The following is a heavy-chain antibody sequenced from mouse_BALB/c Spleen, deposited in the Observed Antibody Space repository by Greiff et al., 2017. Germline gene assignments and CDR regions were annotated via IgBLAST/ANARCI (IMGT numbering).Heavy chain of an antibody. CDR2: IDPANGNT. D-gene: IGHD2-4*01. Sequence: VQLQQSGAELVKPGASVKLSCTASGFNIKDTYMHWVKQRPEQGLEWIGRIDPANGNTKYDPQFQGKATITADTSSNTAYLQLSSLTSEDTAVYYCARGATMITSYWYFDVWGAGTTVTVSS. J-gene: IGHJ1*01. CDR3: ARGATMITSYWYFDV. V-gene: IGHV14-3*02. CDR1: GFNIKDTY.